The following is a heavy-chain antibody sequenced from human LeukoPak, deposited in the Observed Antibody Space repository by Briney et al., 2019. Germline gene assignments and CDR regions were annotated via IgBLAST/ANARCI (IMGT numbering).Heavy chain of an antibody. CDR1: GGSFSGYY. D-gene: IGHD2-15*01. CDR3: ARTPNRYCSGGSCYWFWFDP. V-gene: IGHV4-34*01. CDR2: INHSGST. J-gene: IGHJ5*02. Sequence: PSETLSLTCAVYGGSFSGYYWSWLRQPPGKGLEWIGEINHSGSTNYNPSLKSRVTISVDTSKNQFSLKLSSVTAADTAVYYCARTPNRYCSGGSCYWFWFDPWGQGTLVTVSS.